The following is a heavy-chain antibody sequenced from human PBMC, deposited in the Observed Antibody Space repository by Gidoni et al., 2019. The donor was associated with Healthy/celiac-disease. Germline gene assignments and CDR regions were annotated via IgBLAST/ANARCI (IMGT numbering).Heavy chain of an antibody. Sequence: QVQLVQSGAEVKKPGASVKVSCKVSGYSLPAFSFHWVRQAPRKGLEWMGGCDPEDGETIYAQKFQGRVTMTEDTATVTGYMELSRLRSEDTALYYCATERAAAKRLPHYDCDGMDVWGQGTTVTVSS. V-gene: IGHV1-24*01. J-gene: IGHJ6*02. D-gene: IGHD6-13*01. CDR3: ATERAAAKRLPHYDCDGMDV. CDR1: GYSLPAFS. CDR2: CDPEDGET.